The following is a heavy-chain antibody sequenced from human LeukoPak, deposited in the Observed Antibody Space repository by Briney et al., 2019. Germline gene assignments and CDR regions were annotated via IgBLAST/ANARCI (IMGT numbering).Heavy chain of an antibody. D-gene: IGHD3-3*01. CDR3: ASARPPAYDFWSGYYTYDNWFDP. CDR1: GGSISSYY. J-gene: IGHJ5*02. Sequence: SETLSLTCTVSGGSISSYYWGWIRQPPGKGLEWIGYIYYSGSTNYNPSLKSRVTISVDTSKNQFSLKLSSVTAADTAVYYCASARPPAYDFWSGYYTYDNWFDPWGQGTLVTVSS. CDR2: IYYSGST. V-gene: IGHV4-59*01.